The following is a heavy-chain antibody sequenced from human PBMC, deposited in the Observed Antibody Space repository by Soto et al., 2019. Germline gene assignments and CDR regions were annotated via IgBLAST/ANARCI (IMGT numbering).Heavy chain of an antibody. CDR3: QIVRGGMLMMDG. Sequence: PSETLSLTCAVSGGSITNIPWWSLVRQAPGKGLEWIGEIYHNGTTNYNPSLESRVTMSVDKSKNQSSLNLRSMTAADTAVYYCQIVRGGMLMMDGWGQGTTGTVSS. J-gene: IGHJ6*02. D-gene: IGHD3-10*01. V-gene: IGHV4-4*02. CDR1: GGSITNIPW. CDR2: IYHNGTT.